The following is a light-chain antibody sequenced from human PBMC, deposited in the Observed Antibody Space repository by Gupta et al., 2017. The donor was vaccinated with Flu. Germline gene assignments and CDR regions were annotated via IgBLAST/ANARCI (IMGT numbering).Light chain of an antibody. V-gene: IGKV3-11*01. CDR1: HSISHY. J-gene: IGKJ1*01. Sequence: EIVLTQSPVTLSSSLGESVTLSCRASHSISHYLAWFEQKSNQAPRLLIYDIFNRASGVPDKFSGSGVGTDFTLTISSREPDDYELYYCQVRSVEHPTWTFGQGTKVEIK. CDR2: DIF. CDR3: QVRSVEHPTWT.